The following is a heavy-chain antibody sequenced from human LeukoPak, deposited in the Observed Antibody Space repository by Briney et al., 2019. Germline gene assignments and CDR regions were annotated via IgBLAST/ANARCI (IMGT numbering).Heavy chain of an antibody. Sequence: SQTLSLTCAISGDSVSSNSSACNWIRQSPSRGLEWLGRTYYRSKWYNDYAVSVKSRITVNPDTSKNQFSLQLNSVTPEDTAVYYCARGGQGDGYSADEAFDFWGQGTMVTVSS. V-gene: IGHV6-1*01. CDR1: GDSVSSNSSA. D-gene: IGHD5-24*01. J-gene: IGHJ3*01. CDR3: ARGGQGDGYSADEAFDF. CDR2: TYYRSKWYN.